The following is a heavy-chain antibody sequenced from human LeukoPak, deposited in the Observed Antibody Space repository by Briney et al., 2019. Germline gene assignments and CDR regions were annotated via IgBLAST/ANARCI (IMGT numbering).Heavy chain of an antibody. CDR1: GGSVSSGSYY. Sequence: SETLSLTCTVSGGSVSSGSYYWSWIRQPPGKGLEWIGEINHSGSTNYNPSLKSRVTISVDTSKNQFSLKLSSVTAADTAVYYCARGQYSSSWYSGVGNWFDPWGQGTLVTVSS. CDR2: INHSGST. V-gene: IGHV4-39*07. J-gene: IGHJ5*02. D-gene: IGHD6-13*01. CDR3: ARGQYSSSWYSGVGNWFDP.